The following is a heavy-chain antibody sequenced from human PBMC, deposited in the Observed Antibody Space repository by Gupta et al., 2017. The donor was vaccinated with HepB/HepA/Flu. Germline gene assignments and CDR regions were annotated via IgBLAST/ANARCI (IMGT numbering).Heavy chain of an antibody. CDR2: IYGNDDK. J-gene: IGHJ4*02. CDR1: GFSLTTNQFV. D-gene: IGHD1-14*01. CDR3: AHRQTITSVDY. Sequence: QITLKESGPTVVKPTQTLTLTCTFSGFSLTTNQFVVGWVRQPPGKAMEWIAFIYGNDDKRYSPSLKTRLTITKDASKNHVVLIMTNMDPDDTATYYCAHRQTITSVDYWGQGTLVTVSS. V-gene: IGHV2-5*01.